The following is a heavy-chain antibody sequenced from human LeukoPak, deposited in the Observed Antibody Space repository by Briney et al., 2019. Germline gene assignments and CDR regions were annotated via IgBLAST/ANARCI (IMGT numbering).Heavy chain of an antibody. J-gene: IGHJ6*03. CDR3: ARGHKNHDFWSGYPYYYYYYMDV. D-gene: IGHD3-3*01. CDR1: GGSISSGSYY. Sequence: SETLSLTCTVSGGSISSGSYYWSWIRQPAGKGLEWIGRIYTSGSTNYNPSLKCRVTISVDTSKNQFSLKLSSATAADTAVYYCARGHKNHDFWSGYPYYYYYYMDVWGKGTTVTVSS. V-gene: IGHV4-61*02. CDR2: IYTSGST.